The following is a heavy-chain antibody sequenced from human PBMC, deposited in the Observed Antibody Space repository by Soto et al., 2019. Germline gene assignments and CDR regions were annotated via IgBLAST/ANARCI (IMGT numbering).Heavy chain of an antibody. CDR3: ARGGRGYSYGFVY. J-gene: IGHJ4*02. D-gene: IGHD5-18*01. CDR2: INPNSGGT. V-gene: IGHV1-2*04. Sequence: ASVKGSCKASGYTFTGYYMHWVRQAPGQGLEWMGWINPNSGGTNYAQKFQGWVTMTRDTSISTAYMELSRLRSDDTAVYYCARGGRGYSYGFVYWGQGTLVTVSS. CDR1: GYTFTGYY.